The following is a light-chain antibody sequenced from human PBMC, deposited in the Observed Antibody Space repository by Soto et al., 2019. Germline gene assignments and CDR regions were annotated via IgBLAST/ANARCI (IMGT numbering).Light chain of an antibody. CDR2: RND. V-gene: IGLV1-47*01. J-gene: IGLJ2*01. CDR3: AAWDDSLRVV. CDR1: SSNIGSYY. Sequence: QSVLTQPPSASGTPGQRVTISCSGSSSNIGSYYVYWYQQLPGTAPKLLTYRNDQRPSGVPDRFSGSKSGTSASLAISGLRSEDEADYYCAAWDDSLRVVFGGGTKLTVL.